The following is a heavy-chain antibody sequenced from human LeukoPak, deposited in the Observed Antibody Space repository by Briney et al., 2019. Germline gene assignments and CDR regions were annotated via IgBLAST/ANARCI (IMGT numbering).Heavy chain of an antibody. J-gene: IGHJ5*02. D-gene: IGHD2-8*01. CDR2: INSADNLA. CDR3: ARDTVNGPFVISLDL. V-gene: IGHV3-48*03. Sequence: GGSRRPSRPPSGLSLRTSEMNWVRPAPGKVPEWVAHINSADNLAYYTDSVRGRFTMYRDNVKDLMYLEMNSLRDEDTAVYYCARDTVNGPFVISLDLWGQGVLVTVSS. CDR1: GLSLRTSE.